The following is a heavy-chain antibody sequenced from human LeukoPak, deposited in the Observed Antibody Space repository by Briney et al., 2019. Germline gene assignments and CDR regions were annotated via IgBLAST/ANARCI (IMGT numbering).Heavy chain of an antibody. J-gene: IGHJ3*02. V-gene: IGHV4-34*01. CDR1: GGSFSGYY. CDR2: INHSGST. D-gene: IGHD3-22*01. Sequence: PSETLSLTCAVYGGSFSGYYWSWIRQPPGKGLEWIGEINHSGSTNYNPSLKSRVTMSVDTSKNQFSLKLSSVTAADTAVYYCARADSSGLFDAFDIWGQGTMVTVSS. CDR3: ARADSSGLFDAFDI.